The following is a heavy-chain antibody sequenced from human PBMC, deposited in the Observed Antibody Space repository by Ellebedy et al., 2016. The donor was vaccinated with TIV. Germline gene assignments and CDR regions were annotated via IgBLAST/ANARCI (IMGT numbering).Heavy chain of an antibody. D-gene: IGHD6-13*01. CDR1: GYTFSNYG. CDR3: ARDQQQLVIHNYYGLDV. J-gene: IGHJ6*02. Sequence: AASVKVSCKASGYTFSNYGISWVRQAPGQGLEWMGWIYAYEPDPNYAQKFRDRVTLTIDTSTTTASMELGSLRSDDTAVYYCARDQQQLVIHNYYGLDVWGQGTTVTVSS. V-gene: IGHV1-18*01. CDR2: IYAYEPDP.